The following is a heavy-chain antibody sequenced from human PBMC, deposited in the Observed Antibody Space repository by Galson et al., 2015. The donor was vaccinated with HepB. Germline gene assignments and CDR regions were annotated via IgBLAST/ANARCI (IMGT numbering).Heavy chain of an antibody. V-gene: IGHV3-30-3*01. CDR1: GFTFSSYA. Sequence: SLRLSCAASGFTFSSYAMHWVRQAPGKGLEWVAIISYDGNNRYYADSVKGRFTISRDNSKNTLYLQMNSLRAEDTAMYYCARDQYASSWTPGGAFDMWGQGTMVTVSS. J-gene: IGHJ3*02. CDR2: ISYDGNNR. CDR3: ARDQYASSWTPGGAFDM. D-gene: IGHD6-13*01.